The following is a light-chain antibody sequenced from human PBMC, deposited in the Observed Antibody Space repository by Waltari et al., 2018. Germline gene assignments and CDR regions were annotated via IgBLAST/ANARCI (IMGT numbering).Light chain of an antibody. J-gene: IGKJ2*01. CDR1: QNLTKRC. Sequence: VLTQSPGTLSLSPGERATLSCRARQNLTKRCLAWYQQKPGQAPRLLIYGASSRAAGIPDRFSGSGSGTDFTLTISSLEPEDSAVYYCQQYGSSILYTFSQGTKLEIK. CDR2: GAS. V-gene: IGKV3-20*01. CDR3: QQYGSSILYT.